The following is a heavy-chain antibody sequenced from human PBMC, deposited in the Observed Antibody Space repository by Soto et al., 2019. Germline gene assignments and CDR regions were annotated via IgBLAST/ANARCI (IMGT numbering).Heavy chain of an antibody. J-gene: IGHJ5*02. CDR3: AKVGRIAAAGTWFDP. CDR1: AGSISGPF. D-gene: IGHD6-13*01. Sequence: SETLSLTCAVSAGSISGPFWSWIRQSPGRELELIGYIYYSGSTYYNPPLKSRITISIDTSRNQFSLKMSSVTDADTAVYYCAKVGRIAAAGTWFDPWGQGTPVTVSS. V-gene: IGHV4-59*11. CDR2: IYYSGST.